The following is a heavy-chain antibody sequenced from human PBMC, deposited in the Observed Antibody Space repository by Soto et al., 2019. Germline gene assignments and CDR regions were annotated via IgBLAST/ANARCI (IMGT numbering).Heavy chain of an antibody. Sequence: ESGGGVVQPGRSLRLSCAASGFTFSSYGMHWVRQAPGKGLEWVAVISYDGSNKYYADSVKGRFTISRDNSKNTLYLQMNSLRAEDTAVYYCAKPLSYDFWSGLSPFDYWGQGTLVTVSS. J-gene: IGHJ4*02. CDR3: AKPLSYDFWSGLSPFDY. CDR1: GFTFSSYG. V-gene: IGHV3-30*18. D-gene: IGHD3-3*01. CDR2: ISYDGSNK.